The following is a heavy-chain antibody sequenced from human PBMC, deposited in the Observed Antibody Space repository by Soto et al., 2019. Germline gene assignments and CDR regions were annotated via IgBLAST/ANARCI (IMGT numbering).Heavy chain of an antibody. D-gene: IGHD6-25*01. Sequence: SETLSLTCTVSGGSISTTTYYWGWVRQPPGKGLEWIGNIYYTGRTYYNPSLKSRVTISVDTSNNQFSLRLNSVTAADTAVYYCATQRRYSSGWYYYGMDVWGQGTTVTVS. CDR1: GGSISTTTYY. CDR3: ATQRRYSSGWYYYGMDV. CDR2: IYYTGRT. V-gene: IGHV4-39*01. J-gene: IGHJ6*02.